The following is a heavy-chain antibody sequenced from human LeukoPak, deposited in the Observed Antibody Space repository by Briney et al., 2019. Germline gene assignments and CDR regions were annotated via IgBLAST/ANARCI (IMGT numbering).Heavy chain of an antibody. V-gene: IGHV3-30*18. J-gene: IGHJ6*02. CDR3: AKVGDFWSGYPYYYYGMDV. CDR2: ISYDGSNK. Sequence: GGSLRLSCAASGFTFSSYGMHWVRQAPGKGLEWVAVISYDGSNKYYADSVKGRFTISRDNSKNTLYLQMNSLRAEDTAVYYCAKVGDFWSGYPYYYYGMDVWGQGTTVTVSS. D-gene: IGHD3-3*01. CDR1: GFTFSSYG.